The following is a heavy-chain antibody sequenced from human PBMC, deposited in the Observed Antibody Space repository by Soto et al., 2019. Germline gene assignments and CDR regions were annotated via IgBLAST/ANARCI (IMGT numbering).Heavy chain of an antibody. V-gene: IGHV1-69*01. Sequence: QVQLVQSGAEVKEPGSSVRVSCKASGGTFSNFIMNWVRQTPGQGLEWMGGIVPLLGTPTYAEKFKGRVTNSATGSTNTSYTEVTTLGYEYTAIYDCASKGTDTTALSVYTRVAVWGVGTAVPAS. CDR3: ASKGTDTTALSVYTRVAV. D-gene: IGHD2-2*01. CDR2: IVPLLGTP. CDR1: GGTFSNFI. J-gene: IGHJ6*02.